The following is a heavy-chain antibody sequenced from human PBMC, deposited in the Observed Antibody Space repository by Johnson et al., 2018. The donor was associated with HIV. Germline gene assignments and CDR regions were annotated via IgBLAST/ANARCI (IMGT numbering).Heavy chain of an antibody. V-gene: IGHV3-25*03. J-gene: IGHJ3*02. Sequence: VQLVESGGGLAKPAWSPRLSCAASQFIFSNYYMNCVRQAPGNGLDLVGQVNPNGDSTYLIDSGKDRFKTSRDNAKNTLHLQMNSLTTEDTAVYYCTTAIVIDAFDIWGQGTMVTVSS. D-gene: IGHD3-16*02. CDR3: TTAIVIDAFDI. CDR1: QFIFSNYY. CDR2: VNPNGDST.